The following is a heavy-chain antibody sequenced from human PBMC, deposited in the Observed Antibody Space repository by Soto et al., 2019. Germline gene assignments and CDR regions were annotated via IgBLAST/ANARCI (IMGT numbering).Heavy chain of an antibody. CDR3: ASPVLLWFGDYGMDV. CDR1: GFTVSSNY. J-gene: IGHJ6*02. D-gene: IGHD3-10*01. Sequence: EVQLVESGGGLVQPGGSLRLSCAASGFTVSSNYMSWVRQAPGKGLEWVSVIYSGGSTYYADSVKGRFTISRDNSKNTLYLQMNSLRAEDTAVYYCASPVLLWFGDYGMDVWGQGTTVTVSS. V-gene: IGHV3-66*01. CDR2: IYSGGST.